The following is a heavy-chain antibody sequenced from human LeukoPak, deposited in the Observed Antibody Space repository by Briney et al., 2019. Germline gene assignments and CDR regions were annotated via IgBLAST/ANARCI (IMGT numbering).Heavy chain of an antibody. CDR3: ARAPRSARYCTSVDCRREVLDL. V-gene: IGHV3-30-3*01. Sequence: GRSLRLSCAASRFTFSGYAMHWVRQAPGKGLEWVAVISNDGNNKNYADSVKGRFTISRDNSKNTLYLQMDSPRDEDTAVFYCARAPRSARYCTSVDCRREVLDLWGQGTMVIVSA. CDR1: RFTFSGYA. D-gene: IGHD2-8*02. CDR2: ISNDGNNK. J-gene: IGHJ3*01.